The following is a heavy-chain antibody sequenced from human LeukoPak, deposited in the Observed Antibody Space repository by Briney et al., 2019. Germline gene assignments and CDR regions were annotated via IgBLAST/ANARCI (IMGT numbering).Heavy chain of an antibody. CDR1: GGFISSYN. CDR3: ARRRGYYGSGSFLYLDY. D-gene: IGHD3-10*01. V-gene: IGHV4-59*01. J-gene: IGHJ4*02. CDR2: NPYDGGT. Sequence: SAPMTLSWSARGGFISSYNWSWIRQPPEKEQELMGYNPYDGGTNYNPSLQSRVTISVDTSNNQFYLKLSCVTAADTAVYYCARRRGYYGSGSFLYLDYWGQGTLVTVSS.